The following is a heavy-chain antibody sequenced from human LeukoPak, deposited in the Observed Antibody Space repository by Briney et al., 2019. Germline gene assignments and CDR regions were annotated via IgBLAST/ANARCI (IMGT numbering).Heavy chain of an antibody. J-gene: IGHJ4*02. CDR1: GDSSRSSDSY. CDR2: LYYSGSS. CDR3: VLMAGY. V-gene: IGHV4-39*01. D-gene: IGHD3-16*01. Sequence: PSETLSLTCTVSGDSSRSSDSYRGWIRQPPGKGLEWIGSLYYSGSSYYNPSLKSRVTISADTSKNQFSLKLTSVTAADTAVYSCVLMAGYWGQGTLVTVSS.